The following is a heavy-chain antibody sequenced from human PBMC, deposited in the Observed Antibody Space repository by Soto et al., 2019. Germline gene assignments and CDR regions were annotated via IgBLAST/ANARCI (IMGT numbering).Heavy chain of an antibody. CDR1: GGSISGHF. CDR2: IYDGVTT. Sequence: QVQLQESGPGLVKPSETLSLICTVSGGSISGHFWSWIRQPPGKRLEWIGNIYDGVTTNYNPSLKSLVTLSLDASKRQFSLKLNSVTAADPAMYYCAINADVWGQGTTVTGSS. CDR3: AINADV. V-gene: IGHV4-59*08. J-gene: IGHJ6*02.